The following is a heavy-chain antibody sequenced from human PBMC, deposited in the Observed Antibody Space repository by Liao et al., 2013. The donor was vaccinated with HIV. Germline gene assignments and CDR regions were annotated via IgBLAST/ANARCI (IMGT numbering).Heavy chain of an antibody. CDR3: ARAQTGGGPFDI. CDR2: IYYSEST. CDR1: GGSFSGYY. V-gene: IGHV4-34*01. Sequence: QVQLQQWGAGLLEPSETLSLTCAMYGGSFSGYYWNWIRQPPGKGLQWIGSIYYSESTYHNSSLKNRVTISIDTSKNHFSLKLFSVTAADTAFYYCARAQTGGGPFDIWGQGTLVTVSS. J-gene: IGHJ3*02. D-gene: IGHD3-16*01.